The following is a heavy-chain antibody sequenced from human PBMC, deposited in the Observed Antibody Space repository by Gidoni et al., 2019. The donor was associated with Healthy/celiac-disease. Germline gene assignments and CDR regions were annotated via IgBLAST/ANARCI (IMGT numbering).Heavy chain of an antibody. CDR2: IRWDGYST. J-gene: IGHJ4*02. CDR1: GFTYADYT. Sequence: EVQLVESGGVVVQPGGSLRLSCEASGFTYADYTMHWVRQSPGKGLEWVSLIRWDGYSTYYAVSVKGRFTISRDDSKNSLYLQMNSLRTEDTALYYCTKAARSGSYLYYFDYWGQGTLVTVSS. V-gene: IGHV3-43*01. D-gene: IGHD1-26*01. CDR3: TKAARSGSYLYYFDY.